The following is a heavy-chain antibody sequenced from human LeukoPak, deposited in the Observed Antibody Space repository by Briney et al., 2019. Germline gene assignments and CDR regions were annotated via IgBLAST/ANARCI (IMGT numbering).Heavy chain of an antibody. J-gene: IGHJ4*02. Sequence: GESLKISCKGLGYSFSSYWNAWVRQRPGKGLEWMGIIYPGGSETRYDPSFQGQVTISADSSTSTAYPQWSSLRASDTAMYYCARASRDGYNQNFDHWGQGTLVTVSS. CDR1: GYSFSSYW. V-gene: IGHV5-51*01. D-gene: IGHD5-24*01. CDR3: ARASRDGYNQNFDH. CDR2: IYPGGSET.